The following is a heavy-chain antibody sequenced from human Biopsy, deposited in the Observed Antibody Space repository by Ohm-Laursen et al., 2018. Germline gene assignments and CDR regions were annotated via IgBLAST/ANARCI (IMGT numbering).Heavy chain of an antibody. V-gene: IGHV3-9*01. D-gene: IGHD3-10*01. J-gene: IGHJ6*02. CDR2: ISWSNDNI. CDR3: AEVRKGFGESGSQYNSDMDV. Sequence: SSLRLSCAASGFNFNHYAMQWVRQVPGKGLEWASSISWSNDNIHYADSVKGRFTISRDNAKNSLYLQMNSLRAEDTAFYYCAEVRKGFGESGSQYNSDMDVLGQGTTVTVSS. CDR1: GFNFNHYA.